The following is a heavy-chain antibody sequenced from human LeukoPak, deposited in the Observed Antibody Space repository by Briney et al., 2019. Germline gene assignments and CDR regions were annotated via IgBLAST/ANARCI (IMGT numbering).Heavy chain of an antibody. CDR2: INPNSGGT. J-gene: IGHJ4*02. Sequence: GASVKVSCKASGYTFTGYYMHWVRQAPGQGLEWMGWINPNSGGTNYAQKFQGRVTMTRDTSISTAYMELSRLRSDDTAVYYCARALGARIAARQVPYYWGQGTLVTVSS. CDR3: ARALGARIAARQVPYY. CDR1: GYTFTGYY. D-gene: IGHD6-6*01. V-gene: IGHV1-2*02.